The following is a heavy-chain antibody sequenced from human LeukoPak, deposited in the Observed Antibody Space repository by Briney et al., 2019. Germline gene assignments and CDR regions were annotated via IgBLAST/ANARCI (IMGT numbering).Heavy chain of an antibody. V-gene: IGHV3-53*01. D-gene: IGHD6-19*01. J-gene: IGHJ3*01. Sequence: GGSLRLSCAASGFSVSNNYMTWVRQAPGKGLQCVSIIYSGGRTDYAGSVKGRFTISRDNSKNTLYLQMNSLRAEDTAVYYCARGPAVAGDWGQGTMVTVSS. CDR3: ARGPAVAGD. CDR2: IYSGGRT. CDR1: GFSVSNNY.